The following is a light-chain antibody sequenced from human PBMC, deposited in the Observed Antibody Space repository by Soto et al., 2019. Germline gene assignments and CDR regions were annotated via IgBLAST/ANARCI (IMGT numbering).Light chain of an antibody. V-gene: IGLV2-14*01. Sequence: QSVLTQPPSVSAAPGQKVTISCSGTSSDVGGYNYVSWYQQHPGKAPKLMIYDVSNRPSGVSNRFSGSKSGNTASLTISGLQAEDEADYYCSSYTSSSTWVFGGGTKLTVL. CDR3: SSYTSSSTWV. CDR1: SSDVGGYNY. CDR2: DVS. J-gene: IGLJ3*02.